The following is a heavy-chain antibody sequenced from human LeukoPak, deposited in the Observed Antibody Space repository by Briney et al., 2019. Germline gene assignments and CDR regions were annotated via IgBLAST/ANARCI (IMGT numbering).Heavy chain of an antibody. J-gene: IGHJ4*02. Sequence: PSETLSLTCAVYGGSFSGYYWSWIRQPPGKGLEWIGEINHSGSTNYNPPLKSRVTISVDTSKNQFSLKLSSVTAADTAVYYCARHPRGYSYGRIDYWGQGTLVTVSS. CDR3: ARHPRGYSYGRIDY. CDR2: INHSGST. V-gene: IGHV4-34*01. D-gene: IGHD5-18*01. CDR1: GGSFSGYY.